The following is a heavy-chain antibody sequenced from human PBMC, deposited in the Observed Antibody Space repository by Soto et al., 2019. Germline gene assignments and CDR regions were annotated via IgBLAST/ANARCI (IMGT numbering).Heavy chain of an antibody. CDR1: GDSFSSYA. V-gene: IGHV1-69*01. CDR3: AASDSSSWQHDY. CDR2: IIPIFETA. J-gene: IGHJ4*02. D-gene: IGHD6-13*01. Sequence: QVQLVQSGAEMKKPGSSVKVSCKVSGDSFSSYAISWVRQAPGEGLEWVGGIIPIFETANYAQYFQGRVTITAVESTTTAYLEVTRLSPQDTAVFYCAASDSSSWQHDYWGQGTLITVSS.